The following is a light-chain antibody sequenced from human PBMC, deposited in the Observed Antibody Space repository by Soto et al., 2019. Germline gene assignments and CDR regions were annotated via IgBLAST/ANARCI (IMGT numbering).Light chain of an antibody. CDR3: CSYTTSSTNV. V-gene: IGLV2-14*03. Sequence: QSVLSQPASVAGSPGQSIAISCTGTSSDVGGYSYVSWYQQHPGKAPKLMIYDVSNRPSGVSNRFSGSKSGNTASLTISGLQAEDEADYYCCSYTTSSTNVFGTGTKVTVL. CDR2: DVS. J-gene: IGLJ1*01. CDR1: SSDVGGYSY.